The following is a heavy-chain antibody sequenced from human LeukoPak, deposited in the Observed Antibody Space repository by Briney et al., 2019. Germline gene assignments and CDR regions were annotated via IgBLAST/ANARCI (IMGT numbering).Heavy chain of an antibody. V-gene: IGHV4-34*01. CDR3: ARDIAVAGMGDY. Sequence: SETLSLTCAVYGGSFSGYYWSWIRQPPGKGLEWIGEINHSGSTNYNPSLKSRVTISVDTSKNQFSLKLSSVTAADTAVYYCARDIAVAGMGDYWGQGTLVTVSS. CDR2: INHSGST. J-gene: IGHJ4*02. CDR1: GGSFSGYY. D-gene: IGHD6-19*01.